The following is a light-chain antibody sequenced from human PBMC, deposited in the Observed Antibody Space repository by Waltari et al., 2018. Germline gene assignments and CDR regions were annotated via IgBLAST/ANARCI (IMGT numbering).Light chain of an antibody. V-gene: IGKV3-11*01. CDR3: QQRSNWPWT. Sequence: EIVLTQSPATLSLSPGERATLSCRDSQSVSSYLAWYQQKPGQSPRLLIYAASNRATGIPARFSGSGSGTDFTLTISSLEPEDFAVYYCQQRSNWPWTFGQGTKVEIK. J-gene: IGKJ1*01. CDR2: AAS. CDR1: QSVSSY.